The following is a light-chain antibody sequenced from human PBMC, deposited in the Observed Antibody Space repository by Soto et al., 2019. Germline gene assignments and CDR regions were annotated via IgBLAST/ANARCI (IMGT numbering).Light chain of an antibody. CDR3: QQYSNWPPIT. Sequence: EIMMTQSPATLSVSPGERATLSCRASKRVSSIHLAWYQQKPGQAPRLLIYDTSTRATGIPARFSGSGSGTEFTLTISSLQSEDFAVYYCQQYSNWPPITFGQGTRLEIK. CDR1: KRVSSIH. V-gene: IGKV3-15*01. CDR2: DTS. J-gene: IGKJ5*01.